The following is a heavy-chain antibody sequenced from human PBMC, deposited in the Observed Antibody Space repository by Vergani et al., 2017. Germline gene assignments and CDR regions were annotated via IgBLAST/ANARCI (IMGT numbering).Heavy chain of an antibody. Sequence: EVQLLESGGGLVQPGGSLRLSCAASGFTFSSYWMSWVRQAPGKGLEWVANIKQDGSEKYYVDSVKGRFTISRDNAKNSLYVQMNSLRVEDTAVYYCAREMGSSFIDYWGQGTLVTVSS. D-gene: IGHD6-6*01. CDR2: IKQDGSEK. V-gene: IGHV3-7*03. J-gene: IGHJ4*02. CDR3: AREMGSSFIDY. CDR1: GFTFSSYW.